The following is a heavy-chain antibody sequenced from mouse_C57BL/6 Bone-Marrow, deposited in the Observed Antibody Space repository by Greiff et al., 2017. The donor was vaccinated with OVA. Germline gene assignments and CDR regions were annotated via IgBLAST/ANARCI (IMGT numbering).Heavy chain of an antibody. CDR2: ISNGGGST. J-gene: IGHJ4*01. CDR1: GFTFSDYY. D-gene: IGHD4-1*01. V-gene: IGHV5-12*01. Sequence: EVQGVESGGGLVQPGGSLKLSCAASGFTFSDYYMYWVRQTPEKRLEWVAYISNGGGSTYSPDTVKGRFTISRDNAKNTLYLQMSRLKSEDTAMYYCARQSSLTGYAMDYWGQGTSVTVSS. CDR3: ARQSSLTGYAMDY.